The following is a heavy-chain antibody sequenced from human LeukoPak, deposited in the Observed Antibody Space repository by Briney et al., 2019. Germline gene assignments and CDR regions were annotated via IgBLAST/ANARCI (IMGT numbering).Heavy chain of an antibody. V-gene: IGHV1-2*02. CDR1: GYTFTGYY. D-gene: IGHD2-15*01. Sequence: ASVKVSCKASGYTFTGYYMHWVRQAPGQGLEWMGWINPNSGGTNYAQKFQGRVTMTRDTSISTAYMELSRLRSDDTAVYYCARISGYCSGGSCYPPGAFDIWGQGTMVTVSS. CDR2: INPNSGGT. J-gene: IGHJ3*02. CDR3: ARISGYCSGGSCYPPGAFDI.